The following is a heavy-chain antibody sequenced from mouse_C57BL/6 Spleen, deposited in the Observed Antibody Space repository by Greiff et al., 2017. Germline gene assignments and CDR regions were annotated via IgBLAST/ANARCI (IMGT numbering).Heavy chain of an antibody. CDR2: IYPRSGNT. J-gene: IGHJ2*01. D-gene: IGHD1-1*01. CDR3: ARGDYGKGY. Sequence: VKLMESGAELARPGASVKLSCKASGYTFTSYGISWVKQRTGQGLEWIGEIYPRSGNTYYNEKFKGKATLTADKSFSTAYMELRSLTSEDSAVYFCARGDYGKGYWGQGTTLTVSS. CDR1: GYTFTSYG. V-gene: IGHV1-81*01.